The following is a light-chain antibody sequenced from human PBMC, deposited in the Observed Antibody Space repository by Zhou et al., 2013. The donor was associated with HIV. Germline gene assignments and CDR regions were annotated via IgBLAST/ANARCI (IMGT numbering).Light chain of an antibody. CDR3: QQYNSYST. V-gene: IGKV1-33*01. CDR1: QTIINY. Sequence: DIQMTQSPSSLSASVGDRVTITCRASQTIINYLNWYQQKPGKAPKLLIYDASNLETGVPSRFSGSGSGTDFTFTISSLQPEDIATYYCQQYNSYSTFGQGTKLEIK. CDR2: DAS. J-gene: IGKJ2*01.